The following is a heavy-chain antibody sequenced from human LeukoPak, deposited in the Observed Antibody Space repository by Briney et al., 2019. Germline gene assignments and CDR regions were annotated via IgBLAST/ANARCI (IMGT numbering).Heavy chain of an antibody. Sequence: PSETLSLTCTVSGGSISSSSYYWGWIRQPPGKGLEWIGSIYYSGSTYYNPSLKSRVTISVDTSKNQFSLKLSSVTAADTAVYYCARHPWGAARPGYYYYYYMDVWGKGTTVTVSS. CDR1: GGSISSSSYY. CDR3: ARHPWGAARPGYYYYYYMDV. CDR2: IYYSGST. J-gene: IGHJ6*03. V-gene: IGHV4-39*01. D-gene: IGHD6-6*01.